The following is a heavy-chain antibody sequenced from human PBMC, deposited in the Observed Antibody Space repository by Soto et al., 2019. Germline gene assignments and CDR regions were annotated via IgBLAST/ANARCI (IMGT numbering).Heavy chain of an antibody. D-gene: IGHD6-19*01. CDR2: IKHSGSS. Sequence: SETLSLTCAVYAGSFSHYYWNWIRQSPGKGLEWIGKIKHSGSSNYNPSLRSRVSISVDMSKNQFSLRLTSVTAADTAVYYCARGGSSDWQVALDIWGQVTMVTLSS. J-gene: IGHJ3*02. CDR3: ARGGSSDWQVALDI. V-gene: IGHV4-34*01. CDR1: AGSFSHYY.